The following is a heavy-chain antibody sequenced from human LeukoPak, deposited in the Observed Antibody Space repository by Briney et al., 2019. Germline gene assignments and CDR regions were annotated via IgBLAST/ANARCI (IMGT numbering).Heavy chain of an antibody. CDR1: GYTFTSYG. V-gene: IGHV1-18*01. CDR3: ARAPYYYDSSGYYCWLDY. CDR2: ISAYNGNT. Sequence: ASVKVSCKASGYTFTSYGISWVRQAPGQGLEWMGWISAYNGNTNYAQKLQGRVTMTTDTSTSTAYMELRSLRSDDTAVYYCARAPYYYDSSGYYCWLDYWGQGTLVTVSS. J-gene: IGHJ4*02. D-gene: IGHD3-22*01.